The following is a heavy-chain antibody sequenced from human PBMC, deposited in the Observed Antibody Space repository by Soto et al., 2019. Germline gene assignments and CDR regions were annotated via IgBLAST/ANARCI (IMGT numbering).Heavy chain of an antibody. V-gene: IGHV1-2*04. CDR3: ARAGMPGPSFDI. CDR2: INPNSGGT. CDR1: GGTFSSYT. Sequence: ASVKVSCKASGGTFSSYTISWVRQAPGQGLEWMGWINPNSGGTNYAQKFQGWVTMTRDTSISTAYMELSRLRSDDTAVYYCARAGMPGPSFDIWGQGTMVTVSS. J-gene: IGHJ3*02. D-gene: IGHD1-1*01.